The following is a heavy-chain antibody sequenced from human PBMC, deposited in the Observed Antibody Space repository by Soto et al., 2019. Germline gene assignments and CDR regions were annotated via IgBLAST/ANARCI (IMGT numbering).Heavy chain of an antibody. CDR1: AGTFSSYA. V-gene: IGHV1-69*01. CDR3: SRGDDYRFDY. D-gene: IGHD4-4*01. CDR2: ISPIFGTA. J-gene: IGHJ4*02. Sequence: QVQLVQSGAEVKKPGSSVKVSCKASAGTFSSYAISWVRQAPGHGLEWMGGISPIFGTANYAQKFQGRDTITADESTSTAYMELSSLRSEDTAVYYCSRGDDYRFDYWGQGTLVTVSS.